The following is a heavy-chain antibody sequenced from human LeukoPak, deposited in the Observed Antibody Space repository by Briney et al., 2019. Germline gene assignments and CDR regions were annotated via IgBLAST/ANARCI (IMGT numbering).Heavy chain of an antibody. J-gene: IGHJ6*03. Sequence: PGRSLRLSCAASGFTFISYGMQWVRQAPGKGLEWVAFIRYDGSNKYYADSVKGRFTISRDNSKNTLYLQMKSLRAEDTAVYYCAKGGGYEAQYYYYYLDVWGKGTTVTISS. CDR1: GFTFISYG. CDR2: IRYDGSNK. V-gene: IGHV3-30*02. D-gene: IGHD5-12*01. CDR3: AKGGGYEAQYYYYYLDV.